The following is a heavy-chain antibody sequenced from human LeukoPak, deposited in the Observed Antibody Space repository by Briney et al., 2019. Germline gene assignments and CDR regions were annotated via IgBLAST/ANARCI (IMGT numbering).Heavy chain of an antibody. CDR2: ISGSGGST. J-gene: IGHJ6*03. D-gene: IGHD2-15*01. CDR1: GFTLSSYA. Sequence: PGGSLRLSCAASGFTLSSYAMSWVRQAPGKGLEWVSAISGSGGSTYYADSVKGRFTISRDNSKNTLYLQMNSLRAEDTAVYYCAKAPSAQYYYYMDVWGKGTTVTVSS. V-gene: IGHV3-23*01. CDR3: AKAPSAQYYYYMDV.